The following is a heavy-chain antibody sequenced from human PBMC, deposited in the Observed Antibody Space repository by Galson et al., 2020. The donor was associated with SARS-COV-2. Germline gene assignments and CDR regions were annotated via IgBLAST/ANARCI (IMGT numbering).Heavy chain of an antibody. V-gene: IGHV4-38-2*01. J-gene: IGHJ2*01. D-gene: IGHD2-21*02. CDR1: GYSVSTTTY. Sequence: SETLSLTCAVSGYSVSTTTYWGWVRLAPGKGLEWTGSIYPNGRTYYNPSLESRVTISVDTSRNQFSLTLASVTAADTAFYYCARQGVNMIVLVTVPGWFFDLWGRGTLVTVSS. CDR2: IYPNGRT. CDR3: ARQGVNMIVLVTVPGWFFDL.